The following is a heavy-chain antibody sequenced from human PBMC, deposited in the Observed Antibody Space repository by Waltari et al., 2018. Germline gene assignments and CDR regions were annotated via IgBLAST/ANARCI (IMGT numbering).Heavy chain of an antibody. J-gene: IGHJ4*02. CDR1: GGSIISTLYY. V-gene: IGHV4-39*01. D-gene: IGHD2-15*01. CDR2: IYNTGNT. Sequence: LQLQESGTGLVKPSEALSLTCAVSGGSIISTLYYWGSIRQPPGKRLERIGNIYNTGNTYYSPFLKTRDNIYVDTYKNKNSLRPRYVTASDTAQYDCVRLDVDRGWSGWVACDYWGQGTMVTVSS. CDR3: VRLDVDRGWSGWVACDY.